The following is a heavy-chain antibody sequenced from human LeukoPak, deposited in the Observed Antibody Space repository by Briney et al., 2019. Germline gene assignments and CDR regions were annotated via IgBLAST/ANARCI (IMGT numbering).Heavy chain of an antibody. V-gene: IGHV3-23*01. Sequence: GRSLRLSCAASGFTLSSYAMSWVRQPPGNGLGWVSAIRGSGGSTSYADSVKGRFTLSRDNSKHTLYLQMNSLIAEDTAVYYCAKKRGTLGATTCWFDPRGQGTLVTVSS. D-gene: IGHD1-26*01. CDR2: IRGSGGST. CDR1: GFTLSSYA. J-gene: IGHJ5*02. CDR3: AKKRGTLGATTCWFDP.